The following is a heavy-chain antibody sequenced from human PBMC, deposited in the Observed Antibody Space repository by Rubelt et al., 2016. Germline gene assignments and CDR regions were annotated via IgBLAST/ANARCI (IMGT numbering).Heavy chain of an antibody. V-gene: IGHV4-59*08. CDR3: ARHAVAFYEYSSSWEGWFDP. J-gene: IGHJ5*02. CDR2: IYYSGST. Sequence: IGYIYYSGSTNYNPSLKSRVTISVDTSKNQFSLKLSSVTAADTAVYYCARHAVAFYEYSSSWEGWFDPWGQGTLVTVSS. D-gene: IGHD6-6*01.